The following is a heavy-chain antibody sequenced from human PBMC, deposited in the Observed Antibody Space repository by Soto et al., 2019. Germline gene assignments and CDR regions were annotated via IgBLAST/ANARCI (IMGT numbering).Heavy chain of an antibody. V-gene: IGHV1-18*01. CDR3: AMVDNYVTPTPLDV. CDR1: GYIFVNYG. CDR2: ISPYTGDT. J-gene: IGHJ6*02. Sequence: QVQLVQSGDEMKKPGASVRVSCKASGYIFVNYGIAWVRQAPGQGLEWMGWISPYTGDTHSASKVQGRLTMTPDTSTSTDYMDLGSLISDDTAVYYCAMVDNYVTPTPLDVWGQGNTVTVSS. D-gene: IGHD3-16*01.